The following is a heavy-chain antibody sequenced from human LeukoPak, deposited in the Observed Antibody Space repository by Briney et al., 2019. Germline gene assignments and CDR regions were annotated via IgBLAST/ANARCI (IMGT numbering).Heavy chain of an antibody. CDR1: GFTFSSYS. D-gene: IGHD3-10*01. J-gene: IGHJ3*02. CDR2: ITTSSSYI. V-gene: IGHV3-21*01. Sequence: GGSLRLSCAPSGFTFSSYSMNWVRQAPGKGLEWVSSITTSSSYIHYADSVKGRFTISRDNAKNSLYLQMNSLRAEDTAVYYCARVLLGGSGSYLDAFDIWGQGTMVTVPS. CDR3: ARVLLGGSGSYLDAFDI.